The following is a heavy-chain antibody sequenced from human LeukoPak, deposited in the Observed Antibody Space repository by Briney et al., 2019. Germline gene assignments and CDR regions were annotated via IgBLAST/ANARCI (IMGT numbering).Heavy chain of an antibody. CDR3: ARENEYSSSSFDY. D-gene: IGHD6-6*01. V-gene: IGHV3-48*03. CDR2: ISSGASAI. CDR1: GFTFSSYD. Sequence: TGGSLRLSCAASGFTFSSYDMNRVRQAPGKGLEWVSYISSGASAIYYADSVEGRFTISRDNAQNSLYLQMNSLRAEDTAVYYCARENEYSSSSFDYWGQGTLVTVSS. J-gene: IGHJ4*02.